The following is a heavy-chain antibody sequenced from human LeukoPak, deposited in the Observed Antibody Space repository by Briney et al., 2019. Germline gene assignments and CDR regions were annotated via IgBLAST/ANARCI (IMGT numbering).Heavy chain of an antibody. V-gene: IGHV3-30*04. CDR2: ISYDGSNK. CDR1: GFTFSSYA. CDR3: ARQKTPITMVRALNAPFDY. J-gene: IGHJ4*02. Sequence: AGGSLRLSCAASGFTFSSYAMHWVRQAPGKGLEWVAVISYDGSNKYYADSVKGRFTISRDNSKNTLYLQMNSLRAEDTAVYYCARQKTPITMVRALNAPFDYWGQGTLVTVSS. D-gene: IGHD3-10*01.